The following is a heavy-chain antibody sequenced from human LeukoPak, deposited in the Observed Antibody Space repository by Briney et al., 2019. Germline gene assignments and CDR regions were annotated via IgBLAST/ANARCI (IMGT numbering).Heavy chain of an antibody. CDR1: GFTFSSYS. Sequence: GGSLRLSCAASGFTFSSYSMNWVRQAPGKGLEWVSSISSSSVYIFYADSVKGRFTISRDNAKNSLYLQMNSLRAEDTAVYYCASPGDYSHHCFQHWGQGTLVTVSS. CDR3: ASPGDYSHHCFQH. V-gene: IGHV3-21*01. D-gene: IGHD4-11*01. J-gene: IGHJ1*01. CDR2: ISSSSVYI.